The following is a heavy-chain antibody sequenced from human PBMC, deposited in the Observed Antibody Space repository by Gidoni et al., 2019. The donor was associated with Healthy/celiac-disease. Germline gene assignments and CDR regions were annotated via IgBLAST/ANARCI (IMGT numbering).Heavy chain of an antibody. CDR3: ASRHYYDSSGYYFTVGSQFDY. V-gene: IGHV4-4*02. CDR1: GGSISRSNW. J-gene: IGHJ4*02. CDR2: IYHSGST. D-gene: IGHD3-22*01. Sequence: QVQLQESGPGLVKPSGTLSLTGAVSGGSISRSNWWRWVRQPPVKGLEWIGEIYHSGSTNYNPSLKSRVTISVDKSKNQFSLKLSSVTAADTAVYYCASRHYYDSSGYYFTVGSQFDYWGQGTLVTVSS.